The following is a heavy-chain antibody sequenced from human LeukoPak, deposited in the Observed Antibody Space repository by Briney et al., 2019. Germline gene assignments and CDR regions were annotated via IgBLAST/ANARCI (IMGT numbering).Heavy chain of an antibody. CDR2: INPNSGGT. V-gene: IGHV1-2*02. Sequence: ASVKVSCKASGYTFTGYYMHWVRQAPGQELVWMGWINPNSGGTNYAQKFQGRVTMTRDTSISTAYMELSRLRSDDTAVYYCARWVASTETFDIWGQGTMVTVSS. J-gene: IGHJ3*02. D-gene: IGHD5/OR15-5a*01. CDR3: ARWVASTETFDI. CDR1: GYTFTGYY.